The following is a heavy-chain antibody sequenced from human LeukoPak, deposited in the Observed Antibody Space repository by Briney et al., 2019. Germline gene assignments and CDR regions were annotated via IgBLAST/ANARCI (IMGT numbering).Heavy chain of an antibody. Sequence: PGGSLRLSCAASGFTFSSYWMHWVRQAPGKGLVWVSRINTDGSSTSYADSVKGRFIISRDNAKNTLYLQMNSLRAEDTAVYYCARAPGGSSGPIDYWGQGTLVTVSS. CDR2: INTDGSST. CDR1: GFTFSSYW. J-gene: IGHJ4*02. CDR3: ARAPGGSSGPIDY. D-gene: IGHD6-19*01. V-gene: IGHV3-74*01.